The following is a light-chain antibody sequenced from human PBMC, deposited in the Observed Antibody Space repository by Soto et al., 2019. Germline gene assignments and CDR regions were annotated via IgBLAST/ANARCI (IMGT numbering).Light chain of an antibody. CDR1: TNDIGGYKY. J-gene: IGLJ1*01. CDR3: SSYTSSNTFYV. CDR2: EVT. V-gene: IGLV2-14*01. Sequence: QSALTQPASVSGSPGQSITISCTGTTNDIGGYKYVSWYQQHPGKAPKLIIFEVTNRPSGVSNRFSGSKSGNTASLTISGLQAEDEADYYCSSYTSSNTFYVFGTGTKVTVL.